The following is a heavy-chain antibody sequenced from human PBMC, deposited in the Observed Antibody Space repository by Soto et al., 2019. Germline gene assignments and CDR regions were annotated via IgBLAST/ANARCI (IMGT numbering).Heavy chain of an antibody. D-gene: IGHD5-18*01. V-gene: IGHV4-30-2*01. CDR2: IYHSGST. CDR3: ARGGDTAMVHLSY. CDR1: GGSISSGGYS. Sequence: SETLSLTCAVSGGSISSGGYSWSWIRQPPWKGLEWIGYIYHSGSTYYNPSLKSRVTISVDRSKNQYSLKLSSVTAADTAVYYCARGGDTAMVHLSYWGQGXLVTVYS. J-gene: IGHJ4*02.